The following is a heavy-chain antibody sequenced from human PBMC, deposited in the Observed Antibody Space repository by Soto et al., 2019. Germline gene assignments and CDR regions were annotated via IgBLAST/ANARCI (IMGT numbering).Heavy chain of an antibody. CDR3: ARGEGIAAANWFDP. CDR1: GVSISSYY. J-gene: IGHJ5*02. V-gene: IGHV4-59*01. D-gene: IGHD6-13*01. Sequence: SETLSLTCTVSGVSISSYYWSWIRQPPGKGLEWIGYIYYSGSTNYNPSLKSRVTISVDTSKNQFSLKLSSVTAADTAVYYCARGEGIAAANWFDPWGQGTLVTVSS. CDR2: IYYSGST.